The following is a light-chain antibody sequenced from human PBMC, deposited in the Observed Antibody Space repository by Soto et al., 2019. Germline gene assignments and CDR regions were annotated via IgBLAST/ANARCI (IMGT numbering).Light chain of an antibody. CDR1: SSDVGGYNY. CDR3: SSYTTISTPV. J-gene: IGLJ1*01. Sequence: QSALTQPASVSGSPGQSITISCTGTSSDVGGYNYVSWYQQHPGKAPKLMIYDVRNRPSGVSNRFSGTKSVNTASLTISGLQAEDEADYYCSSYTTISTPVFGTWTKLTAL. V-gene: IGLV2-14*01. CDR2: DVR.